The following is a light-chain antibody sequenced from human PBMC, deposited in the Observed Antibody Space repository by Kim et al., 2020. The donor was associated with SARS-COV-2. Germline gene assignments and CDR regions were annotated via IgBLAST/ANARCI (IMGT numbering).Light chain of an antibody. V-gene: IGLV4-69*01. CDR1: SGHSNYA. Sequence: VKLTCTLSSGHSNYAIAWHQQQPEKGPRFLMKVNSDGSHNKGDGIPDRFSGSSSGAERYLTISRLQSEDEADYYCQTWGTGNWVFGGGTKVTVL. CDR2: VNSDGSH. J-gene: IGLJ3*02. CDR3: QTWGTGNWV.